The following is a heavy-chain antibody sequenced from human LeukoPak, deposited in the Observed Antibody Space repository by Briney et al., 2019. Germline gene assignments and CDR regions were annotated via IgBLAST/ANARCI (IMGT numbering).Heavy chain of an antibody. D-gene: IGHD2-15*01. CDR3: ARTSSSASSSSPWWGYYYYYMDV. CDR1: GGSIRSSSYY. J-gene: IGHJ6*03. V-gene: IGHV4-39*07. Sequence: SETLSLTCTVSGGSIRSSSYYWGWIRQPPGKGLEWIGSIYYSGSTYYNPSLKSRVTISVDTSKNQFSLKLSSVTAADTAVYYCARTSSSASSSSPWWGYYYYYMDVWGKGTTVTVSS. CDR2: IYYSGST.